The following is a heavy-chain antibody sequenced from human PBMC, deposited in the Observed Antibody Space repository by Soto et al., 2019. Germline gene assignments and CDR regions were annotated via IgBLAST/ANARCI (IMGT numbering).Heavy chain of an antibody. D-gene: IGHD5-18*01. CDR2: IYYTGTS. CDR1: GGSIRNNY. J-gene: IGHJ4*02. Sequence: SETLSLTCTVSGGSIRNNYWSWIRQPPGKGLEWVGYIYYTGTSKYNPSLKSRVTISVDSSKNQFSLKLSSVTAADTAVYYCAGTLYSYGPGFDYWGQGTLVTVSS. CDR3: AGTLYSYGPGFDY. V-gene: IGHV4-59*01.